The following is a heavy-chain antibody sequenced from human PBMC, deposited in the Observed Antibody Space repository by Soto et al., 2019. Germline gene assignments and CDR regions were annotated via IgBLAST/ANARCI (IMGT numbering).Heavy chain of an antibody. CDR1: GYSVSSNSAA. V-gene: IGHV6-1*01. J-gene: IGHJ5*02. CDR2: TYYRSKWYN. D-gene: IGHD6-13*01. Sequence: SHTLSLTCAISGYSVSSNSAAWNWIRQSPSRGLEWLGRTYYRSKWYNDYAVSVKSRITINPDTSKNQFSLQLNSVTPEDTAVYYCARDRGPIAAAGRWTKDWFDPWGQGTLVTVS. CDR3: ARDRGPIAAAGRWTKDWFDP.